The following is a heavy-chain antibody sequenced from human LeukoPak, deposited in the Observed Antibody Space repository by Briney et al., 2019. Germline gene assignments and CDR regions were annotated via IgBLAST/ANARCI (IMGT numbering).Heavy chain of an antibody. Sequence: PGGSLRLSCAASGFTVSNNLMTWVRQAPGKGLEWVSIIYSGGSTYYADSVKGRFTISRDNFKNTLYLQMNSLRAEDTAVYYCARDRISTVSHSDHWGQGTLVTVSS. CDR3: ARDRISTVSHSDH. CDR2: IYSGGST. CDR1: GFTVSNNL. J-gene: IGHJ4*02. V-gene: IGHV3-66*01. D-gene: IGHD4-17*01.